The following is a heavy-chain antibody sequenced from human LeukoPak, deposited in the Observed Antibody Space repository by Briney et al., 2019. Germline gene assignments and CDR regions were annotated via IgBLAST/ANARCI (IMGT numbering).Heavy chain of an antibody. D-gene: IGHD3-22*01. CDR1: GFTFSSYW. CDR2: INSDGNST. CDR3: AREAPWYYYDSNPHVDY. Sequence: GGSLRLSCAASGFTFSSYWMHWVRQAPGKGLVWVSRINSDGNSTSYADSVKGRFTISRDNAKNTLYLQMNSLRAEDTAVYYCAREAPWYYYDSNPHVDYWGQGTLVTVSS. J-gene: IGHJ4*02. V-gene: IGHV3-74*01.